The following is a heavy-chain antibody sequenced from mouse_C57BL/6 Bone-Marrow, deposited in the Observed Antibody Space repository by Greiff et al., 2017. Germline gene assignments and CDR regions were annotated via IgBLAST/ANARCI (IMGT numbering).Heavy chain of an antibody. Sequence: QVQLQQSGAELVRPGASVTLSCKASGYTFTDYEMHWVKQTHVHGLEWIGAIDPETGGTAYNQKFKGKAILTADKSSSTAYMELRSLTSEDAAVYYCTRGRWITTVEDYWGQGTTLTVSS. CDR3: TRGRWITTVEDY. CDR1: GYTFTDYE. J-gene: IGHJ2*01. V-gene: IGHV1-15*01. D-gene: IGHD1-1*01. CDR2: IDPETGGT.